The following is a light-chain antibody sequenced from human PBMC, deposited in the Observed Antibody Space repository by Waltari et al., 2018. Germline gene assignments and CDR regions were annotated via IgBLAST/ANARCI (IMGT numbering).Light chain of an antibody. Sequence: ETVMTQSPATLSVSPEERVSLSCRASQSVSSNLPWYQQNPGQPPRLLIYDSSTRATGVPARFSGSGSGTEFTLTISSLQSDDFAVYYCQQYNNWPPGTFGQGTKVEV. J-gene: IGKJ1*01. CDR1: QSVSSN. CDR2: DSS. V-gene: IGKV3-15*01. CDR3: QQYNNWPPGT.